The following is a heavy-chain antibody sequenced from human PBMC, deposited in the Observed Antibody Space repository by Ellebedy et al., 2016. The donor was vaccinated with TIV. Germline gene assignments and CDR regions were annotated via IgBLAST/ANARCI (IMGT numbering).Heavy chain of an antibody. D-gene: IGHD2-21*01. V-gene: IGHV1-18*01. CDR3: ARGVIAYYYYYMDV. Sequence: ASVKVSCXASGYSFTSYGITWVRQAPGQGLEWMGWINTYNGDTNYAQKLQGRVTMATDTSTSTAYMELRSLRSDDTAVYYCARGVIAYYYYYMDVWGMGTTVTVSS. J-gene: IGHJ6*03. CDR1: GYSFTSYG. CDR2: INTYNGDT.